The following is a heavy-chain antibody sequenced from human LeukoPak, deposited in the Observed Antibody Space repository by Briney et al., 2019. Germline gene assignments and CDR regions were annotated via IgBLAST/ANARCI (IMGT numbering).Heavy chain of an antibody. CDR3: ARGPRGVALPGWFYYYYYMDV. V-gene: IGHV1-8*01. Sequence: GASVKVSCKASGYTFTSYDINWVRQATGQGLEWMGWMNPNSGNTGYAQKFQGRVTMTRNTSISTAYMELSSLRSEDTAVYYCARGPRGVALPGWFYYYYYMDVWGKGTTVTVSS. J-gene: IGHJ6*03. D-gene: IGHD3-3*01. CDR1: GYTFTSYD. CDR2: MNPNSGNT.